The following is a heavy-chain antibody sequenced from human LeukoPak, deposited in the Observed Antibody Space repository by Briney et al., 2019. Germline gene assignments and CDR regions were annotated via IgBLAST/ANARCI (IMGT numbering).Heavy chain of an antibody. CDR2: INPSGGST. J-gene: IGHJ6*02. CDR1: GYTFTSYY. Sequence: ASVKVSCKASGYTFTSYYMHWVRQAPGQGLEWMGIINPSGGSTSYAQKFQGRVTMTRDTSTSTVYMELSSLRSEDTAVYYCARETFPNYYYCGMDVWGQGTTVTVSS. V-gene: IGHV1-46*01. D-gene: IGHD2-21*01. CDR3: ARETFPNYYYCGMDV.